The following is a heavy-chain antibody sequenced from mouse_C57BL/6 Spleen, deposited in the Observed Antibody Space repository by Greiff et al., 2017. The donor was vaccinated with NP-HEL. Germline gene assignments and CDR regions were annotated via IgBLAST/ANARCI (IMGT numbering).Heavy chain of an antibody. Sequence: DVKLVESEGGLVQPGSSMKLSCTASGFTFSDYYMAWVRQVPEKGLEWVANINYDGSSTYYLDSLKSRFIISRDNAKNILYLQMSSLKSEDTATYYCARGDPWFAYWGQGTLVTVSA. CDR1: GFTFSDYY. CDR3: ARGDPWFAY. CDR2: INYDGSST. J-gene: IGHJ3*01. V-gene: IGHV5-16*01.